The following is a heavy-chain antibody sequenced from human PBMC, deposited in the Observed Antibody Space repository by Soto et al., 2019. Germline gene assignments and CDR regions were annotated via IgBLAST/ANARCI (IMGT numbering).Heavy chain of an antibody. Sequence: QVQLVESGGGGVQPGRSLRLSCAASGFTFSSYAMHWVRQAPGKGLEGVAVISYDGSNKYYADSVKGRFTTSRDNSKNTLYLQMNSLRAEDTAVYYCARPLWRNDYNWGYFDLWGRGTLVTVSS. J-gene: IGHJ2*01. CDR2: ISYDGSNK. V-gene: IGHV3-30-3*01. D-gene: IGHD4-4*01. CDR1: GFTFSSYA. CDR3: ARPLWRNDYNWGYFDL.